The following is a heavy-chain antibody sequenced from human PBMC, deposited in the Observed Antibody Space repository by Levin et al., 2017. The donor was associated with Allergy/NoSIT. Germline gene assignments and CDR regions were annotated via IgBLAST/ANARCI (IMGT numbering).Heavy chain of an antibody. CDR1: GGSISNSNYY. J-gene: IGHJ3*01. CDR2: IYYTGST. Sequence: PSETLSLTCTVSGGSISNSNYYWCWIRQSPGKGLEWIGCIYYTGSTYYNSSLKSRVTISLDTSKNQFSLKLTSVTAADTAVYYCARARWELLRPDAFGLWGQGTMVTVSS. V-gene: IGHV4-39*07. D-gene: IGHD1-26*01. CDR3: ARARWELLRPDAFGL.